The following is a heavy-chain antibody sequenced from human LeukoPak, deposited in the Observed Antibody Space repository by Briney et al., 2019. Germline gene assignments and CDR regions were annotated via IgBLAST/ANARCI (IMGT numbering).Heavy chain of an antibody. Sequence: ASVKVSCKASEYTFTSYDINWVRQATGQGLEWMGWMNPNSGNTGYAQKFQGRVTMTRNTSISTAYMELSSLRSEDTAVYYCATDSAYGDHSFDYWGQGTLVTVSS. CDR1: EYTFTSYD. J-gene: IGHJ4*02. D-gene: IGHD4-17*01. V-gene: IGHV1-8*01. CDR2: MNPNSGNT. CDR3: ATDSAYGDHSFDY.